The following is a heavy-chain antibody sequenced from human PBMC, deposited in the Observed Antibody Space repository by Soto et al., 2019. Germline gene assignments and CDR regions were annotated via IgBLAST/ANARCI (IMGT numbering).Heavy chain of an antibody. V-gene: IGHV1-8*01. Sequence: GASVKVSCKASGYTFTSYDINWVRQATGQGLEWMGWMNPNSGNTGYAQKFQGRVTMTRNTSISTAYMELSSLRSEDTAVYYCARATRGRITISGVAIQKNQYYYYMDVWGKGTTVTVSS. CDR3: ARATRGRITISGVAIQKNQYYYYMDV. CDR1: GYTFTSYD. CDR2: MNPNSGNT. D-gene: IGHD3-3*01. J-gene: IGHJ6*03.